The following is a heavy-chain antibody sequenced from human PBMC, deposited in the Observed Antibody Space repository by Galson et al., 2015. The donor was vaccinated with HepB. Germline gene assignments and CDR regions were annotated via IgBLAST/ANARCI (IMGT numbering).Heavy chain of an antibody. CDR3: ARSSGGTHYSTPGGWYDP. CDR1: GYTFSDSY. Sequence: VKVSCKASGYTFSDSYVHWLRQAPGQGLEWMGWINPRTGGTDSAQKLQGRVTLTRDTSTSTVYMEVNSLRSDDTALYYCARSSGGTHYSTPGGWYDPWGQGTLVTVSS. CDR2: INPRTGGT. J-gene: IGHJ5*02. V-gene: IGHV1-2*02. D-gene: IGHD4-11*01.